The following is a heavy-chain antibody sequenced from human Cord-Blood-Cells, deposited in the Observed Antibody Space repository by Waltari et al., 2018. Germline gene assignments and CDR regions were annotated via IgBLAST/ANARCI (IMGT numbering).Heavy chain of an antibody. CDR2: INNSGST. Sequence: QVQLQQWGAGLLKPSETLSLTCAVYGGSFSGYSWSWIRQPPGKGLEWIGEINNSGSTNYNPSLKSRVTISVDTSKNQFSLKLSSVTAADTAVYYCARGIGNDSSGYYYVDYWGQGTLVTVSS. V-gene: IGHV4-34*01. D-gene: IGHD3-22*01. J-gene: IGHJ4*02. CDR1: GGSFSGYS. CDR3: ARGIGNDSSGYYYVDY.